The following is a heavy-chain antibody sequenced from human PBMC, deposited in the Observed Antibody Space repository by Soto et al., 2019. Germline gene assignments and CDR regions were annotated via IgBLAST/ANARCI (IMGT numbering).Heavy chain of an antibody. CDR3: ARGPF. J-gene: IGHJ4*02. CDR2: INEDGSET. CDR1: GFPFSSQW. Sequence: EVQLVESGGGLAQPGGSLRLSCAASGFPFSSQWMSWVRQAPGEGLEWVANINEDGSETYCVDSARGRFTISRDNAKNTLFLQMSGLRVEDTAVYYCARGPFWGQETLVTVSS. V-gene: IGHV3-7*01.